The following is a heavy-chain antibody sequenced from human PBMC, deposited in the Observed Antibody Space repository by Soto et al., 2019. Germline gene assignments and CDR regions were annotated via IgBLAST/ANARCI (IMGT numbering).Heavy chain of an antibody. CDR1: GFTFSSYA. CDR3: ARDISPLLWFGELSVDY. CDR2: ISYDGSNK. J-gene: IGHJ4*02. D-gene: IGHD3-10*01. V-gene: IGHV3-30-3*01. Sequence: GGSLRLSCAASGFTFSSYAMHWVRQAPGKGLEWVAVISYDGSNKYYADSVKGRFTISRDNSKNTLYLQMNSLRAEDTAVYYCARDISPLLWFGELSVDYWGQGTLVTVAS.